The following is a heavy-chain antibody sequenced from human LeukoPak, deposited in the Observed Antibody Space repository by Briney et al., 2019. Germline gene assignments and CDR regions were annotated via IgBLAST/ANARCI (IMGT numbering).Heavy chain of an antibody. V-gene: IGHV3-23*01. CDR2: ISGSGGRT. CDR3: AKDRGGGNLDFDY. Sequence: PGGSLRLYCAASGFTFSSYAMTWVRPAPGKGLVWVSVISGSGGRTYYADSVKGRFTISRDNSKDTLYLQMSSLRAEDTAVYYCAKDRGGGNLDFDYWGQGTLVTVSS. D-gene: IGHD2-15*01. CDR1: GFTFSSYA. J-gene: IGHJ4*02.